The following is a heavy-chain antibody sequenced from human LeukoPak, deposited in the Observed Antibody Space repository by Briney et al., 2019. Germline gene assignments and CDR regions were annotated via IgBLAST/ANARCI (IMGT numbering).Heavy chain of an antibody. J-gene: IGHJ4*02. CDR1: GGTFSSYA. D-gene: IGHD1-1*01. V-gene: IGHV1-69*13. CDR3: ARGKLEDGGYFDY. CDR2: IIPIFGTA. Sequence: SVKVSCKASGGTFSSYAISWVRRAPGQGLEWMGGIIPIFGTANYAQKFQGRVTITADESTSTAYMELSSLRSEDTAVYYCARGKLEDGGYFDYWGQGTLVTVSS.